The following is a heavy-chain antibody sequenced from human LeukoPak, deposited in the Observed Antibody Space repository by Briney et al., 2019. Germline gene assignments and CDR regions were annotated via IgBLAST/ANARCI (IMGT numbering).Heavy chain of an antibody. CDR2: ISSSSSYI. D-gene: IGHD3-22*01. J-gene: IGHJ4*02. Sequence: GGSLRLSCAASGFTFSRYSMNWVRQAPGKGLEWVSSISSSSSYIYYADSVKGRFTISRDNSKNTLYLQMNSLRAEDTAVYYCAKNIVVVITSPFGYWGQGTLVTVSS. CDR3: AKNIVVVITSPFGY. V-gene: IGHV3-21*04. CDR1: GFTFSRYS.